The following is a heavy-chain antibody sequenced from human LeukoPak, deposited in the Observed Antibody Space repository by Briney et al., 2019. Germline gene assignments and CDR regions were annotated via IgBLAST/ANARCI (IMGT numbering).Heavy chain of an antibody. CDR2: IASDGSST. J-gene: IGHJ4*02. V-gene: IGHV3-74*01. CDR3: ARGPSSNWSGLDF. Sequence: GGSLRLSCAASGFTFSSYWMNWVRQAPGKGLVWVSRIASDGSSTTYADSVKGRFSISRDNAKNTLYLQMNSLRAEDTAVYYCARGPSSNWSGLDFWGQGTLLTVSS. CDR1: GFTFSSYW. D-gene: IGHD6-13*01.